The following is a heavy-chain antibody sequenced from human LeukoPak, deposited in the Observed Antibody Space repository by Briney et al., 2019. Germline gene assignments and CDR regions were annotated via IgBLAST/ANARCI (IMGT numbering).Heavy chain of an antibody. J-gene: IGHJ4*02. CDR3: ARVRSSGYELDY. D-gene: IGHD3-22*01. CDR1: NGSISSYY. Sequence: PSETLSLTCTVSNGSISSYYWSWLRQPPGKGLEWIGYIYYSGSTHYNPSLTSRVTISVDTPNTQFSLKLSSVTAADTAVYYCARVRSSGYELDYWGQGTLVTVSS. CDR2: IYYSGST. V-gene: IGHV4-59*01.